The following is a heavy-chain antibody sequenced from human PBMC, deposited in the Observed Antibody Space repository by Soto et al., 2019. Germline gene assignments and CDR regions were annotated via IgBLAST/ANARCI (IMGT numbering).Heavy chain of an antibody. V-gene: IGHV4-61*01. J-gene: IGHJ6*02. CDR2: IYDSGTT. Sequence: QVQLQESGPGLVKPSETLSLTCTVSGGSVSSGSFYWTWIRQPPGKGLEWIGYIYDSGTTTYNPSLKSRVTISLHTSKNQFSLKLRSVTAAGTAVYYCARAHSGYDPLGLAVWGQGITVTVSS. D-gene: IGHD5-12*01. CDR1: GGSVSSGSFY. CDR3: ARAHSGYDPLGLAV.